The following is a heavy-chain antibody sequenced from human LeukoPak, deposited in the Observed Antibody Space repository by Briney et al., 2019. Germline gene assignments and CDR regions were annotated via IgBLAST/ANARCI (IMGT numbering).Heavy chain of an antibody. D-gene: IGHD3-22*01. V-gene: IGHV1-46*01. Sequence: ASVKVSCKASGYTFTSYYMHWVRQAPGQGLEWMGIIHPSGGSTSYAQKFQGRVTMTRDTSTSTVYMELSSLRSEDTAVYYCARVVYYYDSSGYYYSNDAFDIWGQGTMVTVSS. CDR2: IHPSGGST. J-gene: IGHJ3*02. CDR3: ARVVYYYDSSGYYYSNDAFDI. CDR1: GYTFTSYY.